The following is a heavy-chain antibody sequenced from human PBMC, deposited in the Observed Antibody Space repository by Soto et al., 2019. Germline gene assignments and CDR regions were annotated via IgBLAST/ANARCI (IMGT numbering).Heavy chain of an antibody. D-gene: IGHD1-26*01. CDR2: SRNRVNSHTT. V-gene: IGHV3-72*01. Sequence: EVQLVESGGGLVQPGGSLRLSCAASGFTFSDHYMDWVRQATGQGLEWVARSRNRVNSHTTEYSAAVKGRFTISRDESKRSLDLQMNSLKIEDTGVYYCTRGLLGGATSYTFHGMDVWGQGTKVTVSS. J-gene: IGHJ6*01. CDR3: TRGLLGGATSYTFHGMDV. CDR1: GFTFSDHY.